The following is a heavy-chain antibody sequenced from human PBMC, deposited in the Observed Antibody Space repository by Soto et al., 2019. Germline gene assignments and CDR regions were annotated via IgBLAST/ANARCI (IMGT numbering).Heavy chain of an antibody. CDR2: IIPIFGTA. J-gene: IGHJ6*02. D-gene: IGHD5-12*01. Sequence: SVKVSCKASGGTFSSYAISWVRQAPGQGLEWMGGIIPIFGTANYAQKFQGRVTITADESTSTAYMELSSLRSEDTAVYYCATGGYDYYYYGMDVSGQGTTVTVSS. CDR3: ATGGYDYYYYGMDV. CDR1: GGTFSSYA. V-gene: IGHV1-69*13.